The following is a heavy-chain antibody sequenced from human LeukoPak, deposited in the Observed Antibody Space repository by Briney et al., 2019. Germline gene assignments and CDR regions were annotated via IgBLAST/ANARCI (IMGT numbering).Heavy chain of an antibody. Sequence: GGSLRLSCAASGFTFSSYGMHWVSQAPGKGLEWVAFIRYDGSNKYYADSVKGRFTISRDNSKNTLYLQMNSLRAEDTAVYYCAKDVTVTKVGAFDIWGQGTMVTVSS. D-gene: IGHD4-17*01. CDR2: IRYDGSNK. CDR1: GFTFSSYG. V-gene: IGHV3-30*02. CDR3: AKDVTVTKVGAFDI. J-gene: IGHJ3*02.